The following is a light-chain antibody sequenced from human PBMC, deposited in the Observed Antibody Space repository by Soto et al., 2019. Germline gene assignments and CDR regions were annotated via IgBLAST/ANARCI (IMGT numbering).Light chain of an antibody. V-gene: IGKV3-20*01. CDR2: GAS. J-gene: IGKJ4*01. Sequence: EIVLPQSPGTLSLSPGEGATLSCRASQSVSSYLGWYQQKLGQAPRLLIYGASSRATGIPDRFSGSGSGTDFTLTISRLEPEDFAVYYCQQYGSSRGTFGGGTKLEIK. CDR1: QSVSSY. CDR3: QQYGSSRGT.